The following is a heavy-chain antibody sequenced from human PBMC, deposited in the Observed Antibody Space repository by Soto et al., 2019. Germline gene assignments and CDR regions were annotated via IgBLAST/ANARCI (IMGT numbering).Heavy chain of an antibody. D-gene: IGHD3-22*01. J-gene: IGHJ6*02. CDR3: AREKALTARPFLLSQTIRREGHRGMDV. CDR1: GYTFTSYA. Sequence: GASVKVSCKASGYTFTSYAMHWVRQAPGQRLEWMGWINAGNGNTKYSQKFQGRVTITRDTSASTAYMELSSLRSEDTAVYYCAREKALTARPFLLSQTIRREGHRGMDVWGQGTTVTVSS. V-gene: IGHV1-3*01. CDR2: INAGNGNT.